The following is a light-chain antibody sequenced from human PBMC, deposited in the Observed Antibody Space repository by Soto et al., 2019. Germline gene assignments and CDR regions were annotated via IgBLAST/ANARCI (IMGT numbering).Light chain of an antibody. J-gene: IGKJ1*01. CDR3: QQDYSLWT. CDR2: KAS. CDR1: QSISTW. Sequence: DIQMTQSPSTLSASVGDRVTITCRASQSISTWLAWYQQKPGKAPKLLIYKASSLQSGVPSRFSGSGSGTEFTLTISSLQPDDFATDYCQQDYSLWTFGQGTKVEIK. V-gene: IGKV1-5*03.